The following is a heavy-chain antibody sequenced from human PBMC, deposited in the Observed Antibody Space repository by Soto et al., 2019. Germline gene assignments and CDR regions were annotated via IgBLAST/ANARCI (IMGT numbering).Heavy chain of an antibody. Sequence: PGGSLRLSCAASGFTFSSYAMSWVRQAPGKGLEWVSAISGSGGSTYYADSVKGRFTISRDNSKNTLYLQMNSLRAEDTAVYYCAKPHYSGYDFGMDVWGQGTTVTVSS. CDR1: GFTFSSYA. CDR2: ISGSGGST. J-gene: IGHJ6*02. V-gene: IGHV3-23*01. CDR3: AKPHYSGYDFGMDV. D-gene: IGHD5-12*01.